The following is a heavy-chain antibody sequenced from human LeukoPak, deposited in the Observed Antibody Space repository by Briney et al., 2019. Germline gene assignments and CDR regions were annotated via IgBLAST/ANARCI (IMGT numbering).Heavy chain of an antibody. CDR2: ISSNSAYI. J-gene: IGHJ6*02. V-gene: IGHV3-21*01. CDR1: GFSSSDDA. D-gene: IGHD2-2*01. Sequence: GGSLRLSCAASGFSSSDDAMDWGRQAPGKGLEWVSAISSNSAYIFYADSVKGRFTISRDNAKSSVSLQMNSLRDDDTAVYYCARIFRYQLVDYYALDVWGQGTTVTVSS. CDR3: ARIFRYQLVDYYALDV.